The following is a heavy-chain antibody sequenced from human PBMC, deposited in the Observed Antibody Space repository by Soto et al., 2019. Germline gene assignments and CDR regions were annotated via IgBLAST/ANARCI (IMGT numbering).Heavy chain of an antibody. V-gene: IGHV4-59*01. J-gene: IGHJ5*02. CDR3: ARDMRGWFDP. Sequence: QVQLQESGPGLVKPSETLSLTCRVSGGSMTSYFWSWLRQPPGKGLEWIGYIEYSGSTNYNPSLKSRVSISLDTSKNQFSLKLRSVTAADSAVYFCARDMRGWFDPWRQGALVTVS. CDR1: GGSMTSYF. D-gene: IGHD2-2*01. CDR2: IEYSGST.